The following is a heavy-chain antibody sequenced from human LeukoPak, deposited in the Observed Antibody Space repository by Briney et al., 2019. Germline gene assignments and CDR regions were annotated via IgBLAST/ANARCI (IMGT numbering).Heavy chain of an antibody. CDR3: AKVRLIIMVRGAITDY. CDR2: ISGNGGST. J-gene: IGHJ4*01. V-gene: IGHV3-23*01. D-gene: IGHD3-10*01. Sequence: GGSLRLSCAASGFTFSSYAMNWVRQAPGKGLEWVSAISGNGGSTFYADSVKGRFTISRDNSKNTLYLQMNSPRAEDTAVYYCAKVRLIIMVRGAITDYWGQGTLVTVSS. CDR1: GFTFSSYA.